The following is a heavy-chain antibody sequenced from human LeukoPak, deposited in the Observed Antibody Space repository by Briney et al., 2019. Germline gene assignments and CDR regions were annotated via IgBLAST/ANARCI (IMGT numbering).Heavy chain of an antibody. D-gene: IGHD6-13*01. V-gene: IGHV3-23*01. Sequence: GGSLRLSCAASGFTFSSYGMSWVRQAPGKGLEWVSAISGSGDYTYYADSVKGRFTVSRDNSKSTLNLQIDSLRAEDTALYYCAKDQEAYSSSWYDYWGQGTLVTVSS. J-gene: IGHJ4*02. CDR2: ISGSGDYT. CDR3: AKDQEAYSSSWYDY. CDR1: GFTFSSYG.